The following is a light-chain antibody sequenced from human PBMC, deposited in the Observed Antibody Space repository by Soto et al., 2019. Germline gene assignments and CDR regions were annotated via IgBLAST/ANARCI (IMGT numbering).Light chain of an antibody. J-gene: IGKJ2*02. CDR1: QTISRF. Sequence: DIPMTQSPSSLSASVGDTVAITCRASQTISRFLNWYQQKPGKAPKLLIYAASNLQSGVPSRFSGSGSGTDFTLTINSLQPEDFAFYYCQESYSTPPGTFGQGTKLDIK. CDR2: AAS. V-gene: IGKV1-39*01. CDR3: QESYSTPPGT.